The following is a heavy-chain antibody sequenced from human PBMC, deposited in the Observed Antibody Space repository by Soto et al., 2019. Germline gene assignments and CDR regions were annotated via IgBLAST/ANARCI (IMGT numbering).Heavy chain of an antibody. CDR1: GGSISSYY. V-gene: IGHV4-59*01. CDR3: ARAHYGDYGYGMDV. J-gene: IGHJ6*02. CDR2: MYNTGST. Sequence: PSETLSLTCTVSGGSISSYYWSWIRQPPGKGLEWIGYMYNTGSTVYNPSLKSRVTISVDTSKNQFSLKLNAVTAADTAVYYCARAHYGDYGYGMDVWGQGTTVTVSS. D-gene: IGHD4-17*01.